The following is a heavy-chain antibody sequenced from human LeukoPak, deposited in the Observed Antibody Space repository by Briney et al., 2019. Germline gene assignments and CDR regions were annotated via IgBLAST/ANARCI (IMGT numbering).Heavy chain of an antibody. CDR1: GFIFSSYG. D-gene: IGHD2-15*01. J-gene: IGHJ4*02. CDR3: AGDRVGYFDF. V-gene: IGHV3-33*01. CDR2: IWYDGSKS. Sequence: GRSLRLSCAASGFIFSSYGMHWVRQAPGKGLEWVALIWYDGSKSHHADSVKGRFTISRDNSKNTLYLQMNSLRAEDTAVYYCAGDRVGYFDFWGQGTLVTVSS.